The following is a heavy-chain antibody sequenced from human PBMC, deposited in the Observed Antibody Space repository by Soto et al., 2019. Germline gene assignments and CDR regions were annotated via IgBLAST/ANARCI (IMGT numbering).Heavy chain of an antibody. V-gene: IGHV1-18*01. CDR3: ARDRPYCSGGSCYSYYYLMDV. D-gene: IGHD2-15*01. J-gene: IGHJ6*02. CDR2: TSAYNGNT. CDR1: GYTFTSYG. Sequence: QVQLVQSGAEVKKPGASVKVSCKASGYTFTSYGISWVRQAPGQGLEWMGWTSAYNGNTNYAQKLQGRVTMTTDTSTSTAYMALRSFRSDDTAVYYCARDRPYCSGGSCYSYYYLMDVWGQGTTVTVSS.